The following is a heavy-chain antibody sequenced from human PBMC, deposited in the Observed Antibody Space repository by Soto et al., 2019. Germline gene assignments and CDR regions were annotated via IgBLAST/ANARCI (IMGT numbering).Heavy chain of an antibody. J-gene: IGHJ4*02. D-gene: IGHD5-12*01. CDR2: INPSGGST. V-gene: IGHV1-46*01. CDR1: GYTFTSYY. Sequence: QVQLVQSGAEVTKPGASVKVSCKASGYTFTSYYIHWVRQAPGQGLEWVGLINPSGGSTTYAQKFQGRVTMTRDTSTSTVYMELNSLRSEETAVYFCARDAQIGHGYSAYHTYWGQGTLVTVSS. CDR3: ARDAQIGHGYSAYHTY.